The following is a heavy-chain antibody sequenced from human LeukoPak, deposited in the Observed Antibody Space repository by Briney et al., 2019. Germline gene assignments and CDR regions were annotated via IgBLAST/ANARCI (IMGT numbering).Heavy chain of an antibody. CDR3: ARDFDAFDI. CDR1: GFTVSSNY. CDR2: IYSGGST. Sequence: GGSLRLSCAASGFTVSSNYMSWVRQAPGKGLEWVSVIYSGGSTYYADSVKGRFTISTDNSKNTLYLQMNTVRAEDTAVYYCARDFDAFDIWGQGTMVTVSS. V-gene: IGHV3-53*01. J-gene: IGHJ3*02.